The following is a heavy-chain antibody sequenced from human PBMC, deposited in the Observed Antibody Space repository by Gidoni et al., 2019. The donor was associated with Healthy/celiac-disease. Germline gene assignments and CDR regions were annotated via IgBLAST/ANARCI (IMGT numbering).Heavy chain of an antibody. V-gene: IGHV4-61*02. D-gene: IGHD1-7*01. Sequence: QVQLQESGPGLVTPSQTLSLTCTVSGGSISSGSYYWSWIRQPAGKGLEWIGRIYTSGSTNYNPSLKSRVTISVDTSKNQFSLKLSSVTAADTAVYYCARYNWNYYPDYWGQGTLVTVSS. J-gene: IGHJ4*02. CDR2: IYTSGST. CDR3: ARYNWNYYPDY. CDR1: GGSISSGSYY.